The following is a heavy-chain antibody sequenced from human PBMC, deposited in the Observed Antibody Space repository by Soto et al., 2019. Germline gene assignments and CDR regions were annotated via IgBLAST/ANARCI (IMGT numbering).Heavy chain of an antibody. V-gene: IGHV1-69*13. CDR1: GGTFSSYA. Sequence: ASVKVSCKASGGTFSSYAISWVRQAPGQGLEWMGGIIPIFGTANYAQKFQGRVTITADESTSTAYMELSSLRSEDTAVYYCARGGKDYYGSGSYYCPDYWGQGTLVTVSS. J-gene: IGHJ4*02. CDR2: IIPIFGTA. D-gene: IGHD3-10*01. CDR3: ARGGKDYYGSGSYYCPDY.